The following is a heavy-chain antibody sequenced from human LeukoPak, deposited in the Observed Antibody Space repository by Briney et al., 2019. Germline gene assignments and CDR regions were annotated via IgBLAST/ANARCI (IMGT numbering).Heavy chain of an antibody. CDR1: GFTFDDYD. Sequence: GGSLRLSCAASGFTFDDYDMSWVRQAPGKGLQWVSAINWNGDITGHADSVKGRFTISRDNAKNSLYLQMNSLRAEDTALYYCARRRATIDYSYYMDVWGKGTTVTVSS. V-gene: IGHV3-20*04. D-gene: IGHD5-12*01. CDR3: ARRRATIDYSYYMDV. J-gene: IGHJ6*03. CDR2: INWNGDIT.